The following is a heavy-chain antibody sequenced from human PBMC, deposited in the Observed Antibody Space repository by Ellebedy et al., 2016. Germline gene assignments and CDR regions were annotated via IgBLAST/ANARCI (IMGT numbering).Heavy chain of an antibody. CDR2: INPNTGGT. D-gene: IGHD1-1*01. J-gene: IGHJ4*02. CDR3: AFLEGYFDY. V-gene: IGHV1-2*02. Sequence: ASVKVSXXASAYTFTGYYMHWVRQAPGQGLEWMGRINPNTGGTNYVQKFQGRVTMTWDTSITTAYMEMSRLRSDDTAVYYCAFLEGYFDYWGQGTLVTVSS. CDR1: AYTFTGYY.